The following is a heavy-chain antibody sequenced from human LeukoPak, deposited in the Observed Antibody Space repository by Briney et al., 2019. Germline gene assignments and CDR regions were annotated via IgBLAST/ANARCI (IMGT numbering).Heavy chain of an antibody. D-gene: IGHD3-10*01. CDR3: ARDGIYYGSGGYDAFGI. J-gene: IGHJ3*02. CDR2: IKQDGSEK. CDR1: GFTFSSYW. V-gene: IGHV3-7*01. Sequence: GGSLRLSCAASGFTFSSYWMSWVRQAPGKGLVWVANIKQDGSEKYYVDSVKGRFTISRDNAKNSLYLQMNRLRAEATAVYYCARDGIYYGSGGYDAFGIWGKGTMVTVSS.